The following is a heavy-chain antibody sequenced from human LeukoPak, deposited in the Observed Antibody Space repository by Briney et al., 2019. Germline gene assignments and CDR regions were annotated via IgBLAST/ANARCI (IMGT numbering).Heavy chain of an antibody. J-gene: IGHJ4*02. D-gene: IGHD2-15*01. V-gene: IGHV3-30*02. CDR2: IRYDGSNK. CDR1: GFTFNSYG. CDR3: ARGLGYCSGGSCRLGY. Sequence: GGSLRLSCAASGFTFNSYGMHWVRQAPGKGLEWVTFIRYDGSNKYYADSVKGRFTISRDNSKNTLYLQMNSLRAEDTAVYYCARGLGYCSGGSCRLGYWGQGTLVTVSS.